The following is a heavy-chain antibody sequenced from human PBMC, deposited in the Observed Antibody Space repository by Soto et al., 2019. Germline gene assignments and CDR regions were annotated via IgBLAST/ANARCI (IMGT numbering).Heavy chain of an antibody. CDR2: TKSDGSGT. J-gene: IGHJ6*04. CDR3: ARGGFDYGPGRMDV. CDR1: GFTFSNYW. Sequence: EVQLVESGGGLLQPEGSLTLSCTASGFTFSNYWMHWVRQAPGKGLVWVSRTKSDGSGTSYTDSVKGRFTISRDNAYNTLYLEMINLRAEDTAVYDCARGGFDYGPGRMDVWGKGTTVIVSS. V-gene: IGHV3-74*01. D-gene: IGHD3-10*01.